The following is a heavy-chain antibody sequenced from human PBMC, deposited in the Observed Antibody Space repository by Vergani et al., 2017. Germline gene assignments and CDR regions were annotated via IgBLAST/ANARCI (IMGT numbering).Heavy chain of an antibody. CDR3: ARRPSYGDYSFDW. Sequence: QVKLQESGPGLVKPSETLSLTCAVSGYSISSGYYWGWIRQPPGKGLEWIGSIYHSGSTYYNPSLKSRVTISVDTSKNQFSLKLSSVTAADAAVYYCARRPSYGDYSFDWWGGGTVIAVSS. CDR1: GYSISSGYY. D-gene: IGHD4-17*01. V-gene: IGHV4-38-2*01. J-gene: IGHJ4*02. CDR2: IYHSGST.